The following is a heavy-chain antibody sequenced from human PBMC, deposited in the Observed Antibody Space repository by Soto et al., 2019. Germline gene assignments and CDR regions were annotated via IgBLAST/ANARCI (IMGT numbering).Heavy chain of an antibody. CDR1: GGTFSSYA. V-gene: IGHV1-69*01. Sequence: QVQLVQSGAEVKKPGSSVKVSCKASGGTFSSYAISWVRQAPGQGLEWMGGIIPIFGTANYAQKFQGRVTITADESTSTAYMELRSLRSEDTAVYYCARVGPMITFGGVIAEYYFDYWGQGTLVTVSS. CDR3: ARVGPMITFGGVIAEYYFDY. J-gene: IGHJ4*02. CDR2: IIPIFGTA. D-gene: IGHD3-16*02.